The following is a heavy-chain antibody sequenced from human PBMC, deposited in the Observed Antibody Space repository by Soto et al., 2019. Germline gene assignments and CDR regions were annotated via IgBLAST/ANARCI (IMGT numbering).Heavy chain of an antibody. D-gene: IGHD1-26*01. CDR1: GYTFTNYG. J-gene: IGHJ4*02. Sequence: EASVNVSCKASGYTFTNYGISWVRQAPGQGLEWLGWISTYNGDRDFAQKVQGRVTMTTDTSTTTAYMELRSLRSNDTAVYYCARSRAGGTWEQYPSFYFDYWGQGALVTVSS. CDR3: ARSRAGGTWEQYPSFYFDY. V-gene: IGHV1-18*01. CDR2: ISTYNGDR.